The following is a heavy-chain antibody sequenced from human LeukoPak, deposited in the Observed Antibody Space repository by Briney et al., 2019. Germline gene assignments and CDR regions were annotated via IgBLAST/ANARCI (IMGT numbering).Heavy chain of an antibody. J-gene: IGHJ4*02. D-gene: IGHD1-26*01. Sequence: GGSLRLSCEATGFTFNNYVMTWVRQAPGKGLEWVSSISASAAMTYYADSVKGRFTVSRDNSNNRLYLQMSGLTAADTAVYYCAKDRSIGTYYSFDHWGQGTLVTVSS. CDR3: AKDRSIGTYYSFDH. V-gene: IGHV3-23*01. CDR2: ISASAAMT. CDR1: GFTFNNYV.